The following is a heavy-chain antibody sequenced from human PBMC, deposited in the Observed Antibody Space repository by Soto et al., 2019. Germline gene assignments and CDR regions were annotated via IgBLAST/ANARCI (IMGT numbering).Heavy chain of an antibody. Sequence: QVQLVQSGAEVKKPGSSMKVSCEASGGTCNNYAIKWVRQAPGQGLQWMGGIIPILRTTNYAQKFQGRVTITADESTSTAYLERSSLRSADTAVYYCVGARPSYYDSSGSVKYYFDYWGQGTLVTVSS. CDR1: GGTCNNYA. CDR2: IIPILRTT. CDR3: VGARPSYYDSSGSVKYYFDY. V-gene: IGHV1-69*01. J-gene: IGHJ4*02. D-gene: IGHD3-22*01.